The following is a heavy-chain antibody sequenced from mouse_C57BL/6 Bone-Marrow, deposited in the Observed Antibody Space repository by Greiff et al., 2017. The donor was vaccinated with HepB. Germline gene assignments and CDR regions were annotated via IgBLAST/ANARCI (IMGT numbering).Heavy chain of an antibody. Sequence: EVQLQESEGGLVQPGSSMKLSCTASGFTFSDYYMAWVRQVPEKGLEWVANINYDGSSTYYLDSLKSRFIISRDNAKNILYLQMSSLKSEDTATYYCARADYYGSSWAYWGQGTLVTVSA. CDR2: INYDGSST. CDR1: GFTFSDYY. V-gene: IGHV5-16*01. J-gene: IGHJ3*01. CDR3: ARADYYGSSWAY. D-gene: IGHD1-1*01.